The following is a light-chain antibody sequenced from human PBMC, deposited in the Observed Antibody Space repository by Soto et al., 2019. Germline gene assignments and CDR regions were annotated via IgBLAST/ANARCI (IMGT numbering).Light chain of an antibody. CDR1: QGISNY. CDR2: GAN. CDR3: QQSYSNSLN. V-gene: IGKV1-39*01. Sequence: DILITQSQSSRSASVVDRVTFTCLAGQGISNYVNWYHQKPGKAPTLLIYGANILHSGVPSRFSGSGSGTAFTLTISSLQPEDLGTYYCQQSYSNSLNFGGGTKVDIK. J-gene: IGKJ4*01.